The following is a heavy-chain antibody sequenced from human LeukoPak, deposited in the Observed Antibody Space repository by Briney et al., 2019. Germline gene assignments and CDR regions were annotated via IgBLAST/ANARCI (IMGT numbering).Heavy chain of an antibody. J-gene: IGHJ4*02. CDR3: ARDKIVGASKFDY. Sequence: AGGSLRLSCAVSGFTFSNYWMSWVRQAPGKGLEWAAHIKQDESEKYYVDSVKGRFTISRDNAKNSLYLQMNSLRAEDTAIYYCARDKIVGASKFDYWGQGTLVTVSS. CDR2: IKQDESEK. D-gene: IGHD1-26*01. CDR1: GFTFSNYW. V-gene: IGHV3-7*01.